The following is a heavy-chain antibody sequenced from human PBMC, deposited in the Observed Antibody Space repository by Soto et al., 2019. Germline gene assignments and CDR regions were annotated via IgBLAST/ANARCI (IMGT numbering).Heavy chain of an antibody. J-gene: IGHJ1*01. CDR3: ARDSWSQY. CDR1: GFSVSSNY. Sequence: EVQLVESGGGLVQPGGSLRLSCAASGFSVSSNYMNWVRQAPGKGLEWVSIIHNGGETYYADSVKGRFTVSRDNSKNTVFLLMNSLRVEDTAVYYCARDSWSQYWGQGTLVTVSS. V-gene: IGHV3-66*01. D-gene: IGHD2-15*01. CDR2: IHNGGET.